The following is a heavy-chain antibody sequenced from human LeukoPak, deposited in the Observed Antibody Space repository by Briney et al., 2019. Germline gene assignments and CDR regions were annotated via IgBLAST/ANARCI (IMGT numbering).Heavy chain of an antibody. CDR3: ARQGAAYYDSSGYHHPDY. CDR2: IYPGDSDT. J-gene: IGHJ4*02. Sequence: GESLKISCKGSGYSFTSYWIGWVRQMPGKGLEWMGIIYPGDSDTRYSPSFQGQVTISADKSISTAYLQWSSLKASDTAMYYCARQGAAYYDSSGYHHPDYWGQGTLVTVSS. V-gene: IGHV5-51*01. CDR1: GYSFTSYW. D-gene: IGHD3-22*01.